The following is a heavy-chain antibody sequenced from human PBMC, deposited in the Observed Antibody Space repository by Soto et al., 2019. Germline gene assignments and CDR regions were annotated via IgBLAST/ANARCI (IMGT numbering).Heavy chain of an antibody. V-gene: IGHV3-23*01. D-gene: IGHD3-22*01. CDR2: ISGSGGST. CDR3: ATLLAYYYDSSGYYYVDYFDY. CDR1: GFTFSSYA. J-gene: IGHJ4*02. Sequence: GGSLRLSCAASGFTFSSYAMSWVRQAPGKGLEWVSAISGSGGSTYYADSVKGRFTISRDNSKNTLYLQMNSLRAEDTAVYYCATLLAYYYDSSGYYYVDYFDYWGQGTLVTVSS.